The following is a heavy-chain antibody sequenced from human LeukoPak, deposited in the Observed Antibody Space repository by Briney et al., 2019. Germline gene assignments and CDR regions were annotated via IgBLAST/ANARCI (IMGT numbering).Heavy chain of an antibody. CDR2: ISSSGSTT. Sequence: GGSLRLSCATSGFTFSNYEMSWVRQTPGRGLEWVSYISSSGSTTYYADSVKGRFTISRDNAKSSLCLQMDSLRAGDTAVYYCAREDGSQLDYWGRGTLVTVSS. V-gene: IGHV3-48*03. CDR3: AREDGSQLDY. CDR1: GFTFSNYE. D-gene: IGHD1-26*01. J-gene: IGHJ4*02.